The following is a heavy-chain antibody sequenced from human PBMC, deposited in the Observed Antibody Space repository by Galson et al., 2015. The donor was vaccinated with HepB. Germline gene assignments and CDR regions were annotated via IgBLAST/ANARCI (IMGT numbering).Heavy chain of an antibody. CDR2: INPHSGGT. CDR1: GYTFTGYC. Sequence: SVKVSCKASGYTFTGYCIHWVRQVPGQGLEWMGWINPHSGGTNYAQKFQGRVTMTRDTSISTAYMELSGLRSDDTAVYYCASAACTYTTSCSPDFPWGQGTLVTVSS. J-gene: IGHJ5*02. CDR3: ASAACTYTTSCSPDFP. D-gene: IGHD3-16*01. V-gene: IGHV1-2*02.